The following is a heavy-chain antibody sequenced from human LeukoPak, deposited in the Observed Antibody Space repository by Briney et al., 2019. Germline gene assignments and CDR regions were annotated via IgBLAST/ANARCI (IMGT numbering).Heavy chain of an antibody. CDR2: IKSKTDGGTT. Sequence: GGSLRLSCAASGFTFSNAWMSWVRQAPGKGLEWVGRIKSKTDGGTTDYAAPVRGRFTIPRDDSKNTLYLQMNSLKTEDTAVYYCIASLYTVTSLEPNYWGQGTLVTVSS. CDR3: IASLYTVTSLEPNY. CDR1: GFTFSNAW. D-gene: IGHD4-17*01. J-gene: IGHJ4*02. V-gene: IGHV3-15*01.